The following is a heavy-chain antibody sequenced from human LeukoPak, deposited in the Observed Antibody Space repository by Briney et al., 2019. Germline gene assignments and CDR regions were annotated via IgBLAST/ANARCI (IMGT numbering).Heavy chain of an antibody. J-gene: IGHJ4*02. Sequence: GGSLRLSCAASGFTFSSYAMHWVRQAPGKGLEWVAVISYDGSNKYYADSEKGRFTISRDNSKNTLYLQMNSLRAEDTAVYYCAREGCSSTSCQHDYWGQGTLVTVSS. CDR2: ISYDGSNK. CDR1: GFTFSSYA. CDR3: AREGCSSTSCQHDY. V-gene: IGHV3-30-3*01. D-gene: IGHD2-2*01.